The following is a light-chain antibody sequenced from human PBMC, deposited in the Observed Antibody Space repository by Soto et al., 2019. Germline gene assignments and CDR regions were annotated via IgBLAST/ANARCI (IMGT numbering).Light chain of an antibody. V-gene: IGKV3-11*01. Sequence: IVLTQSPATRSFSPGERATLSCRASQSVSSYLAWYQQKPGQAPRLLIYDASNWATGIPARFSGSGSGTDFTLTISSLEPEDFAVYYCQQRSNWPITFGQGTRLEIK. J-gene: IGKJ5*01. CDR1: QSVSSY. CDR3: QQRSNWPIT. CDR2: DAS.